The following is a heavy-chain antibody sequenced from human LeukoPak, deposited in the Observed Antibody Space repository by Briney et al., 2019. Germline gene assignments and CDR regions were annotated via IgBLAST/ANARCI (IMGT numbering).Heavy chain of an antibody. CDR3: ARASSPDIVVVVAATRADY. Sequence: GGSLRLSCAASGFPFSNFAMHWVRQAPGKGLEWVAVISYDGSNKYYADSVKGRFTISRDNSKNTLYLQMNSLRAEDTAVYYCARASSPDIVVVVAATRADYWGQGTLVTVSS. D-gene: IGHD2-15*01. J-gene: IGHJ4*02. CDR2: ISYDGSNK. CDR1: GFPFSNFA. V-gene: IGHV3-30-3*01.